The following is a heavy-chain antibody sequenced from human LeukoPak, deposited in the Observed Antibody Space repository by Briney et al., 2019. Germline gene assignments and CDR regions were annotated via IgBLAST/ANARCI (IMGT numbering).Heavy chain of an antibody. CDR3: ARVYSSAWFDH. V-gene: IGHV3-11*05. J-gene: IGHJ5*02. CDR1: GFTFSDYY. D-gene: IGHD6-25*01. CDR2: VSSSSSYT. Sequence: PGGSLTLPYAASGFTFSDYYLIWIRQAPGKGLEWVSYVSSSSSYTNYADSVKGRFTISRDNAENSLFLQMNSLRPEDTAVYYCARVYSSAWFDHWGRSTVVSVSS.